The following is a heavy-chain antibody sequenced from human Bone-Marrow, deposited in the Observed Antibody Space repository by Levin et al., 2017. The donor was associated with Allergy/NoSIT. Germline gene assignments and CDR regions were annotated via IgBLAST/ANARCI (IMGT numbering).Heavy chain of an antibody. CDR3: ARGNGAVTTYNWFDP. CDR2: MNPNSGNT. Sequence: PAASVKVSCKASGYTFTSYDINWVRQATGQGLEWMGWMNPNSGNTGYAQKFQGRVTMTRNTSISTAYMELSSLRSEDTAVYYCARGNGAVTTYNWFDPWGQGTLVTVSS. CDR1: GYTFTSYD. V-gene: IGHV1-8*01. D-gene: IGHD4-17*01. J-gene: IGHJ5*02.